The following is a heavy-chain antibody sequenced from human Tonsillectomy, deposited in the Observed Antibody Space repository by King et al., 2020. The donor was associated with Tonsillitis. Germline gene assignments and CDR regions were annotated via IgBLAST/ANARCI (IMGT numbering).Heavy chain of an antibody. J-gene: IGHJ4*02. V-gene: IGHV4-59*01. D-gene: IGHD1-26*01. Sequence: QLQESGTGLVKPSETLSLTCTVSGGSISSYYWSWIRQPPGKGLEWIGYIYYSGSTNYNPSLKSRVTISVDTSKNQFSLKLSSVTAADTAVYFCARASQTPEATYFDYWGQGTLVTVSS. CDR2: IYYSGST. CDR3: ARASQTPEATYFDY. CDR1: GGSISSYY.